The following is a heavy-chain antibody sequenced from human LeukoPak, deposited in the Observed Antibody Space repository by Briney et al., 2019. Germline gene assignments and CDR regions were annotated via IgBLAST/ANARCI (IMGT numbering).Heavy chain of an antibody. Sequence: GGSLRLSCAASGFIFSSYNMNWVRQAPGKGLEWVSSISSSSNYIYYTDSVKGRFTISRDNAKSSLSLQMNSLSAEDTAVYYCARDGYNSANGIDVWGQGTMVTVSS. V-gene: IGHV3-21*01. J-gene: IGHJ3*01. D-gene: IGHD1-1*01. CDR2: ISSSSNYI. CDR3: ARDGYNSANGIDV. CDR1: GFIFSSYN.